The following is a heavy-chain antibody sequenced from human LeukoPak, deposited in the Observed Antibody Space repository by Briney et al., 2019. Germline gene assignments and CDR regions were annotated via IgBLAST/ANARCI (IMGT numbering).Heavy chain of an antibody. CDR3: ARDSGVFDY. CDR1: GFTFSRLS. D-gene: IGHD2-8*01. Sequence: GRSLRLSCAASGFTFSRLSIHWVRQAPGEGLDWVAIISKDGSIKYYADSVKGRFTISRDNSENTVYLQMSSVTAEETGIYYCARDSGVFDYWGQGTLVTVSS. J-gene: IGHJ4*02. V-gene: IGHV3-30*15. CDR2: ISKDGSIK.